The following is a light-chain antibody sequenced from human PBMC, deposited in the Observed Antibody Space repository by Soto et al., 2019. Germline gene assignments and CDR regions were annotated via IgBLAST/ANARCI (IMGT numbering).Light chain of an antibody. Sequence: EIVMTQSPAPLSVSPGDRATLSCRASQSVNNNLAWYHQKPGHAPRLLIYGASTRATGIPARFSGSGSGTEFTLIITSLQSEDFAVYYCQQYNNWPRTFGQGTKVDIK. CDR3: QQYNNWPRT. CDR2: GAS. V-gene: IGKV3-15*01. J-gene: IGKJ1*01. CDR1: QSVNNN.